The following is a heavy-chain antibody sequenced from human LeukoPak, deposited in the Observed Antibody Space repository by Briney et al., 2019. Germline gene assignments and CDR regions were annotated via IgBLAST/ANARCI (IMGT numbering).Heavy chain of an antibody. Sequence: PSETLSLTCTVSGASISTYYWSWIRPPPGKGLEWIGYIYSSGNTYFNPSLKSRVTMSVDTSNNQFSVRLISVTAADTAVYYCARSGYSFGTGFYFDYWGQGTLVTVSS. V-gene: IGHV4-59*08. CDR1: GASISTYY. D-gene: IGHD5-18*01. CDR2: IYSSGNT. J-gene: IGHJ4*02. CDR3: ARSGYSFGTGFYFDY.